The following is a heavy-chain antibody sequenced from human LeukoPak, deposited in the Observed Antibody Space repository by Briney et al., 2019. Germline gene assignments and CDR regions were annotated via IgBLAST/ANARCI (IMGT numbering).Heavy chain of an antibody. J-gene: IGHJ5*02. CDR1: GYSFTSHY. Sequence: ASVKVSCKASGYSFTSHYMHWVRQAPGQGLEWMGLINPRGTATRYAESFQGRLTLTRDLSTSTDYMELSSLRSDDTAVYFCARDTSEGDYAWWFDPWGQGTLVTVAS. V-gene: IGHV1-46*01. D-gene: IGHD3-16*01. CDR3: ARDTSEGDYAWWFDP. CDR2: INPRGTAT.